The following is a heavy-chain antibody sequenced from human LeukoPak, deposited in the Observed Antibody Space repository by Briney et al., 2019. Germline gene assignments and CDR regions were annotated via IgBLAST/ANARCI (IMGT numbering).Heavy chain of an antibody. CDR2: IDSSSACT. CDR3: FPYSGDNFDY. V-gene: IGHV3-23*01. D-gene: IGHD3-10*01. J-gene: IGHJ4*02. CDR1: GFTFSSYA. Sequence: GGSLRLSCAASGFTFSSYAMTWVRQAPGKGLEWVSAIDSSSACTYYADPVRGRFTITRNNSKNTLYLQMNSLRAEDTAVYYCFPYSGDNFDYWGQGTLVTVSS.